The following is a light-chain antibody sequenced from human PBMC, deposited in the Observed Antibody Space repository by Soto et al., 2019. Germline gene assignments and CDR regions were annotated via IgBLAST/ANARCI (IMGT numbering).Light chain of an antibody. CDR2: RVF. CDR3: AAWDDSLNVPV. Sequence: QSVLTQPPSASGTPGQRVTISCSGSSSNIGGHTVDWYQQVPGTAPKLLIYRVFQRPSGVPDRFSGSRSGTSASLAISGLQSEDEADYYCAAWDDSLNVPVFGGGTKLTVL. CDR1: SSNIGGHT. V-gene: IGLV1-44*01. J-gene: IGLJ2*01.